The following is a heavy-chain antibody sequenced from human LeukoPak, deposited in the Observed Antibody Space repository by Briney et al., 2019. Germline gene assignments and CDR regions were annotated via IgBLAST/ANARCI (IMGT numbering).Heavy chain of an antibody. J-gene: IGHJ4*03. CDR3: ARGRPHAD. V-gene: IGHV1-8*01. Sequence: ASVKVSCKACRYTLINYDINWIGQATGQGLDWMGWVSHKTGDTGYTRKFRGKVTMTWNTCRNTAYMELSGLRSDDTAVYYCARGRPHADWGQGTPVTVS. CDR2: VSHKTGDT. D-gene: IGHD2-2*01. CDR1: RYTLINYD.